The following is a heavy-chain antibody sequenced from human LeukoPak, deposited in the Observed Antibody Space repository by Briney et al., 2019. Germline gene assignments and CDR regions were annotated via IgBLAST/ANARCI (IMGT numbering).Heavy chain of an antibody. CDR1: RFTYSNYE. CDR2: ISGSGSAI. Sequence: GGSLRLSCAASRFTYSNYEMHWVRQAPGKGLEWVSYISGSGSAIYYADSVKGRFTVSRDNAKNSLYLQMNSLRADDTAVYYRARGLETFDYWGQGTLVTVSS. V-gene: IGHV3-48*03. J-gene: IGHJ4*02. CDR3: ARGLETFDY. D-gene: IGHD1-1*01.